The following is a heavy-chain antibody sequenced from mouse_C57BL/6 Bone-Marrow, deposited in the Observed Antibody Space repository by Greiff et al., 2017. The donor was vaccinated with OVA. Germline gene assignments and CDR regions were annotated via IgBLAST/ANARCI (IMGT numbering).Heavy chain of an antibody. Sequence: LVESGAELVKPGASVKLSCKASGYTFTSYWMHWVKQRPGQGLEWIGMIHPNSGSTNYNEKFKSKATLTVDKSSSTAYMQLSSLTSEDSAVYYCARGHSNSIYAMDYWGQGTSVTVSS. CDR1: GYTFTSYW. D-gene: IGHD4-1*02. CDR3: ARGHSNSIYAMDY. J-gene: IGHJ4*01. V-gene: IGHV1-64*01. CDR2: IHPNSGST.